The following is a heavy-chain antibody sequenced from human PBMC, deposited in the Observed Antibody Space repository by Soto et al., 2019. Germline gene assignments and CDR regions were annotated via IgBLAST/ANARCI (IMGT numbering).Heavy chain of an antibody. CDR3: ASTKVTGRWYYGMDV. CDR2: IYPGDSDT. V-gene: IGHV5-51*01. J-gene: IGHJ6*02. Sequence: GESLKISCKGSGYSFTSYWIGWVRQMPGKGLECMGIIYPGDSDTRYSPSFQGQVTISADKSISTAYLQWSSLKASDTAMYYCASTKVTGRWYYGMDVWGQGTTVTVSS. CDR1: GYSFTSYW. D-gene: IGHD2-15*01.